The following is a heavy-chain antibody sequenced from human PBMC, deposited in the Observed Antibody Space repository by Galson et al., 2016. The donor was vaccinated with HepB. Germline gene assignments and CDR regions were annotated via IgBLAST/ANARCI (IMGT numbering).Heavy chain of an antibody. V-gene: IGHV3-7*03. CDR3: ARNHGGWSPYYFDY. J-gene: IGHJ4*02. CDR1: RFTLSYFY. CDR2: IYQDGSEK. D-gene: IGHD6-19*01. Sequence: SLRLSCAASRFTLSYFYMSWVRQAPGKGLEWVANIYQDGSEKSYVDFVKGRFTISRDNAKNSLYLQMHSLRAEDTAVYYCARNHGGWSPYYFDYWGQGTLVTVSS.